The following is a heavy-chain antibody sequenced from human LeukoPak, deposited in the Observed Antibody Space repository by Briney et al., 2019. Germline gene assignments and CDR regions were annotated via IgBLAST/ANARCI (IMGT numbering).Heavy chain of an antibody. CDR3: ARAPNWNYAENYYFDS. J-gene: IGHJ4*02. D-gene: IGHD1-7*01. Sequence: SETLSLTCTVSGVSISSSSYYWSWIRQPPGKGLEWIGYIYYSGSTNYNPSLKSRVTISVDTSKNQFSLKLSSVTAADTAVYYCARAPNWNYAENYYFDSWGQGTLVTVSS. CDR2: IYYSGST. CDR1: GVSISSSSYY. V-gene: IGHV4-61*01.